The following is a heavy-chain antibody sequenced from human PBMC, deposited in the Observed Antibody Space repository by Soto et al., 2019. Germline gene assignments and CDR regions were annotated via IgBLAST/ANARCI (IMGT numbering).Heavy chain of an antibody. CDR1: GGTFSSYA. V-gene: IGHV1-69*01. J-gene: IGHJ6*02. CDR3: ARGRPAAIDYYYYGMDV. Sequence: QVQLVQSVAEVKKPGSSVKVSCKASGGTFSSYAISWVRQAPGQGLEWMGGIIPIFGTANYAQKFQGRVTITADESTRTAYMELSSLRSEDTAVYYCARGRPAAIDYYYYGMDVWGQGTTVTVSS. D-gene: IGHD2-2*02. CDR2: IIPIFGTA.